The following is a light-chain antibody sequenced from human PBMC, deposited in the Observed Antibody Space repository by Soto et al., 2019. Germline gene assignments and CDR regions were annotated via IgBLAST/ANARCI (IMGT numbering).Light chain of an antibody. Sequence: DIQMTQSPSSLSAYVGDRVTITCRASQSISSYLNWYQQKPGKAPKLVIYAASSLQSGVPSRFSGSGSGTDFTLTISSLQPEDFATYYCQQSYTTWWTFGQGTKVDIK. CDR3: QQSYTTWWT. CDR1: QSISSY. CDR2: AAS. V-gene: IGKV1-39*01. J-gene: IGKJ1*01.